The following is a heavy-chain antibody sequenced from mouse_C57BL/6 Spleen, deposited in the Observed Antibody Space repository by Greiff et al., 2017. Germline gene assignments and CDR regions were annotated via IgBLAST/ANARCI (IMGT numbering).Heavy chain of an antibody. J-gene: IGHJ2*01. D-gene: IGHD4-1*01. CDR1: GYSFTSGYY. Sequence: DVKLVESGPGLVKPSQSLSLTCSVTGYSFTSGYYWNWIRQFPGNKLEWMGYISYDGSNNYNPSLKNRISITRDTSKNQFFLKLNSVTTEDTATYYCAREGTGTFDYWGQGTTLTVSA. CDR3: AREGTGTFDY. CDR2: ISYDGSN. V-gene: IGHV3-6*01.